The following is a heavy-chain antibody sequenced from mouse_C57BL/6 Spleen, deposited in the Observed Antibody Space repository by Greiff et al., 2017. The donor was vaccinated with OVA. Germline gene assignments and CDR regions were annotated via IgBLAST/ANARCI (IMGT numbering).Heavy chain of an antibody. CDR3: ARDYGSSYAMDY. CDR2: ISSGSSTI. J-gene: IGHJ4*01. D-gene: IGHD1-1*01. CDR1: GFTFSDYG. V-gene: IGHV5-17*01. Sequence: EVKLMESGGGLVKPGGSLKLSCAASGFTFSDYGMHWVRQAPEKGLEWVAYISSGSSTIYYADTVKGRFTISRDNAKNTLFLQMTSLRSEDTAMYYCARDYGSSYAMDYGGQGTSVTVSS.